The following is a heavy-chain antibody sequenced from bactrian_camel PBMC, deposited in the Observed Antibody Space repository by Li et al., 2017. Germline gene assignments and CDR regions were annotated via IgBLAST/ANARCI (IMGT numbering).Heavy chain of an antibody. CDR1: FGISTFA. V-gene: IGHV3S31*01. D-gene: IGHD7*01. CDR3: ATWWSVGF. CDR2: IQNNGGTT. J-gene: IGHJ6*01. Sequence: VQLVESGGGSVQAGGSLRLSCAASFGISTFAMSWVRQAPGKGLEWVSSIQNNGGTTYYSDHVKGRFTISRDNAKNTLYLQMNSLKTEDTAVYYCATWWSVGFWGQGTQVTVS.